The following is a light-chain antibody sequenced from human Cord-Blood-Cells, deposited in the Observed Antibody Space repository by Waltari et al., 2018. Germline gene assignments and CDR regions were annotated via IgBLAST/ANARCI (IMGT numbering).Light chain of an antibody. Sequence: QSALTQPPSASGAPGRSVTISCTGTLSDVGGYNYVSWYQQNPGKAPKLMMYKVSKWPSVVPDRVSGSKSGNTASLAVSGLQAEDEADYDGSTYAVSNNDVFGTGTKVTVL. CDR3: STYAVSNNDV. V-gene: IGLV2-8*01. CDR1: LSDVGGYNY. CDR2: KVS. J-gene: IGLJ1*01.